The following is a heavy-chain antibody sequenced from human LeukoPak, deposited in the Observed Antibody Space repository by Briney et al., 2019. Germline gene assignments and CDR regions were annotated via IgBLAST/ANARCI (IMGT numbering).Heavy chain of an antibody. CDR1: SESSGGDD. CDR2: VSPGGST. CDR3: ARDGGTRLGFDP. J-gene: IGHJ5*02. Sequence: PSETLSLTCAVHSESSGGDDWTWIRQPPGKGLEWIREVSPGGSTRYNPSLRSRVTISLDTSRRRFSLRLSSVTAADTGVYYCARDGGTRLGFDPWGQGTLVTVSS. D-gene: IGHD3-16*01. V-gene: IGHV4-34*01.